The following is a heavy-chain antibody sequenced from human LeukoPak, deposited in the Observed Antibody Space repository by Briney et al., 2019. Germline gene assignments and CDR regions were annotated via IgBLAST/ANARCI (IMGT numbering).Heavy chain of an antibody. V-gene: IGHV4-39*07. J-gene: IGHJ3*02. CDR1: GGSISSSSYY. CDR3: ARGTEAFDI. CDR2: IYYSGST. Sequence: SETLSLTCTVSGGSISSSSYYWGWIRQPPGKGLEWIGSIYYSGSTYYNPSLKSRVTISVDTSKNQFSLKLSSVTAADTALYYCARGTEAFDIWGQGTMVAVSS. D-gene: IGHD1-1*01.